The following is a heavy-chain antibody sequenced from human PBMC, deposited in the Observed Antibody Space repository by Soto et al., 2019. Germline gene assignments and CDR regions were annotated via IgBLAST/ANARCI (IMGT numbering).Heavy chain of an antibody. J-gene: IGHJ6*02. CDR2: INSDGSST. D-gene: IGHD6-13*01. Sequence: LRLSCAASGFTFSSYWMHWVRQAPGKGLVWVSRINSDGSSTSYADSVKGRFTISRDNAKNTLYLQMNSLRAEDTAVYYCASISSSWADYYYGMDVWGQGTQVTVSS. CDR1: GFTFSSYW. CDR3: ASISSSWADYYYGMDV. V-gene: IGHV3-74*01.